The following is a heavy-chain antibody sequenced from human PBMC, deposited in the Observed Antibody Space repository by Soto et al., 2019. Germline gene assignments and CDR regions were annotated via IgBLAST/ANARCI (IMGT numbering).Heavy chain of an antibody. CDR3: ARRWGIGYDYV. V-gene: IGHV4-38-2*01. Sequence: SETLSLTCAVSGYSISSGYYWGWIRQPPGKGLEWIGSIYHSGSTYYNPSLKSRVTISVDTSKNQFSLKLSSVTAADTAVYYCARRWGIGYDYVWGQGTTVTVSS. D-gene: IGHD5-12*01. CDR2: IYHSGST. J-gene: IGHJ6*02. CDR1: GYSISSGYY.